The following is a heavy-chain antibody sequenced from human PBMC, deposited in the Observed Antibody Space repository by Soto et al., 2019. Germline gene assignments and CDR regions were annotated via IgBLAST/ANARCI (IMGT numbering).Heavy chain of an antibody. V-gene: IGHV3-23*01. CDR2: ISGSGGST. CDR1: GFTFSSYA. Sequence: GGSLRLSCAASGFTFSSYAMSWVRQAPGKGLEWVSAISGSGGSTYYADSVKGRFTISRDNSKNTLYQQMNSLRAEDTAVYYCAKDPAHDYGSGSSWAFFDYWGQGTLVTVSS. D-gene: IGHD3-10*01. CDR3: AKDPAHDYGSGSSWAFFDY. J-gene: IGHJ4*02.